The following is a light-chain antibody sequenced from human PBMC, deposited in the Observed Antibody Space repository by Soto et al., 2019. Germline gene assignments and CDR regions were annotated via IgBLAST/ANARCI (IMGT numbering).Light chain of an antibody. J-gene: IGKJ2*01. CDR1: QTISTY. CDR3: QQIDSTPST. V-gene: IGKV1-39*01. Sequence: DIQMTQSPSSLSASVGDRVTITCRASQTISTYLNWYQQKPGKAPRLLIYDASSLLSGVPSRFSGSGSGTDFTLTIASLQPEDFSTYSCQQIDSTPSTFGQGTKVEI. CDR2: DAS.